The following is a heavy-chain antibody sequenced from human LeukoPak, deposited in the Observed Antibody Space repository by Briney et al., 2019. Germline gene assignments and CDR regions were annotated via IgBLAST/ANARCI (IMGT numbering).Heavy chain of an antibody. CDR3: AREGYCSGGSCLDY. V-gene: IGHV7-4-1*02. CDR2: INTNTGNP. Sequence: ASVKVSYKSSGSTFTSYAMNWVRQAPGQGLEWMGWINTNTGNPTYAQGFTGRFVFSLDTSVSTAYLQISSLKAEDTAVYYCAREGYCSGGSCLDYWGQGTLVTVSS. J-gene: IGHJ4*02. D-gene: IGHD2-15*01. CDR1: GSTFTSYA.